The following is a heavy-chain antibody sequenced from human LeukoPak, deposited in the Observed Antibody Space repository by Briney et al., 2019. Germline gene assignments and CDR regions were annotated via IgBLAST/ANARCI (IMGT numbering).Heavy chain of an antibody. CDR3: ASVYSSGWYFDY. J-gene: IGHJ4*02. Sequence: ASVKVSCKASGYTFTGYYMHWVRQAPGQGLEWMGWINPNSGGTNFAQKFQGRVTMTRDTSISTAYMELSSLRSDDTAVYYCASVYSSGWYFDYWGQGTLVTVSS. D-gene: IGHD6-19*01. CDR2: INPNSGGT. CDR1: GYTFTGYY. V-gene: IGHV1-2*02.